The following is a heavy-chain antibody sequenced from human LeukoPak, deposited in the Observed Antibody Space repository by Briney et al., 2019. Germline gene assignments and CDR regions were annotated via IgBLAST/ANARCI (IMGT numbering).Heavy chain of an antibody. CDR1: GGSISSYY. CDR3: ARGSSDGFRVQDY. CDR2: IYYSGST. Sequence: SETLSLTCTVSGGSISSYYWSWIRRPPGKGLEWIGYIYYSGSTNYNPSLKSRVTISVDTSKNQFSLKLSSVTAADTAVYYCARGSSDGFRVQDYWGQGTLVTVSS. D-gene: IGHD6-13*01. J-gene: IGHJ4*02. V-gene: IGHV4-59*01.